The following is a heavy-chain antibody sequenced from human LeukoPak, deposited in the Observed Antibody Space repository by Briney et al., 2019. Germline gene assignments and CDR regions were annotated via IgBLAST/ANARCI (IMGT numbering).Heavy chain of an antibody. CDR2: IYDRGST. J-gene: IGHJ4*02. CDR1: GGSISRYY. CDR3: ARGRTFDN. V-gene: IGHV4-59*01. Sequence: PSETLALTCTVSGGSISRYYWSWIRQPPGKGLEWIGNIYDRGSTKYNPSLKSRVTISVDTSKNQFSLRLSSVTAADTAVYYCARGRTFDNWGQGTLVTVSS.